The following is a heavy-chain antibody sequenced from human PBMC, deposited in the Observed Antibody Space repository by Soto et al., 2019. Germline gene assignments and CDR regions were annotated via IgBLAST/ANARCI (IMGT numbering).Heavy chain of an antibody. CDR3: AKDGRGSGSHYNSFGY. D-gene: IGHD3-10*01. V-gene: IGHV3-53*01. Sequence: EVQLVESGGGLIQPGGSLKLSCAASGFTVGNNYMSWVRQAPGKGLEWVSLIYSTGTTKYADSVKGRFTVSRDNAKNTLYLQMNSLRAEDTAGYYWAKDGRGSGSHYNSFGYWGQGTLVAVSS. J-gene: IGHJ4*02. CDR1: GFTVGNNY. CDR2: IYSTGTT.